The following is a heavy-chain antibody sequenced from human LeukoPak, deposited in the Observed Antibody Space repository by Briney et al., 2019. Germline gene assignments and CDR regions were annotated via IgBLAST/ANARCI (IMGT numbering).Heavy chain of an antibody. CDR1: RFTFSSYT. D-gene: IGHD2-2*01. J-gene: IGHJ3*02. CDR3: ANSKVPREDCSATSCYAGFGPFDI. Sequence: GGSLRLSCSASRFTFSSYTMNWVRQAPGKGLEWVSSIDPSSTYIYYADSVKGRFTISRDNSKNTLYLQMNSLTTDDTAMYYCANSKVPREDCSATSCYAGFGPFDIWGQGTMVTVSS. CDR2: IDPSSTYI. V-gene: IGHV3-21*01.